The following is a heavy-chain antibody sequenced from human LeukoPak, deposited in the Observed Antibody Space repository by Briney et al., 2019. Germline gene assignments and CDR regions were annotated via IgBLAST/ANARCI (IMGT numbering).Heavy chain of an antibody. D-gene: IGHD3-22*01. CDR2: IKSKTDGGTT. Sequence: GGSLRLSCAASGVTVSNAWMSWVRQAPGKGLEWVGRIKSKTDGGTTDYAAPAKGRFTISRDDSENALHLQMNSLKTEDTAVYYCTTLESYDSSGYYLDYWGQGTLVTVSS. CDR1: GVTVSNAW. V-gene: IGHV3-15*01. J-gene: IGHJ4*02. CDR3: TTLESYDSSGYYLDY.